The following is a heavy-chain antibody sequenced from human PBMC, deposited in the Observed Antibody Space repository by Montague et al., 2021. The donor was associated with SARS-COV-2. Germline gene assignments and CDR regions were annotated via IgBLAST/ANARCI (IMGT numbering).Heavy chain of an antibody. V-gene: IGHV4-59*08. CDR3: ARGWAFDP. CDR1: GGSTASRN. D-gene: IGHD6-19*01. Sequence: SETLSLTCTVSGGSTASRNWNWIRQSPGKRPEWIGYVYYNGNTKYNPSLQSRGTISIGTAENKFSLSLNSVTAADTAVYFCARGWAFDPWGQGSLVTVSS. J-gene: IGHJ3*01. CDR2: VYYNGNT.